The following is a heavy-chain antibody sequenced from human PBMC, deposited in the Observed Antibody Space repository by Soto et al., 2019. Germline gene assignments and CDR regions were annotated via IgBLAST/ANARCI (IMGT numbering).Heavy chain of an antibody. J-gene: IGHJ3*01. Sequence: QEQLVESGGGMVQPGGSLRLSCAVSGFTLDTYGMHWVRQAAGQGLEWVAVSWHDGRHLDYADSVRGRFTVFRDDSKNTLFLEMNGLRGDDTAVYYCARDWGACTPGECYSNGCDLWGQGTLVTGSS. CDR2: SWHDGRHL. D-gene: IGHD2-21*01. CDR3: ARDWGACTPGECYSNGCDL. CDR1: GFTLDTYG. V-gene: IGHV3-33*01.